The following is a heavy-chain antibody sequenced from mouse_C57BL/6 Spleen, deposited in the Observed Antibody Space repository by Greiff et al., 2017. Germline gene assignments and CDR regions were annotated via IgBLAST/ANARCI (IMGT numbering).Heavy chain of an antibody. CDR2: IRLKSDNYAT. J-gene: IGHJ4*01. V-gene: IGHV6-3*01. CDR3: TSEDYYDAMDY. CDR1: GFTFSNYW. Sequence: DVMLVESGGGLVQPGGSMKLSCVASGFTFSNYWMNWVRQSPEQGLEWVAQIRLKSDNYATHYAESVKGRFTISRDDSKSSVYLQMNNLRAEDTGIYYCTSEDYYDAMDYWGQGTSVTVSS. D-gene: IGHD2-4*01.